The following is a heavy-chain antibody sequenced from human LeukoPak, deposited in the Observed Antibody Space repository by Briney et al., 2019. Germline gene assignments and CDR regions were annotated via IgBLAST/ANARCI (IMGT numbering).Heavy chain of an antibody. V-gene: IGHV4-34*01. Sequence: SETLSLTCAVYGGSFSGYYWSWIRQPPGKGLEWIGEINHSGSTNYNPSLKSRVTISVDTSKNRFSLKLSSVTAADTAVYYCARGYTVTPYYFDYWGQGTLVTVSS. CDR2: INHSGST. D-gene: IGHD4-17*01. J-gene: IGHJ4*02. CDR3: ARGYTVTPYYFDY. CDR1: GGSFSGYY.